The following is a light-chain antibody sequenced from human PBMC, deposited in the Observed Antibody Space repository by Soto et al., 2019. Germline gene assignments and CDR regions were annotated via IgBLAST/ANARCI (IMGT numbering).Light chain of an antibody. Sequence: EIVLTQSPGTLSLSPGERATLSCRATQSVSSDYLAWYQHKPGQPPRLLIYGASSRATGIPDRFSGSGSGTDVTLIISRLEPEDFAVYYCQQYADSPRTFGQGTKVEMK. CDR1: QSVSSDY. V-gene: IGKV3-20*01. CDR3: QQYADSPRT. CDR2: GAS. J-gene: IGKJ1*01.